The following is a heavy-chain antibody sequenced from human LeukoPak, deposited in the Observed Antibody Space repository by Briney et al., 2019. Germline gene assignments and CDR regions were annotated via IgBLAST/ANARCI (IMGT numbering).Heavy chain of an antibody. CDR1: GGSISIYY. J-gene: IGHJ4*02. CDR3: ARVGSGEEKWFGELLSYPSFDY. V-gene: IGHV4-59*01. D-gene: IGHD3-10*01. Sequence: KPSETLSLTCTVSGGSISIYYWSWIRQPPGKGLEWIGYIYYSGSTNYNPSLKSRVTISVDTSKNQFSLKLSSVTAADTAVYYCARVGSGEEKWFGELLSYPSFDYWGQGTLVTVSS. CDR2: IYYSGST.